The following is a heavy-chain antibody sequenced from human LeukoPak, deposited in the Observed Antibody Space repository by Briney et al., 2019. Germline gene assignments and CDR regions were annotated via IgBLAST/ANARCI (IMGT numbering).Heavy chain of an antibody. Sequence: PSETLSLTCTVSGGSISSYYWSWIRQPPGKGLEWIGYIYYSGSTNYNPSLKSRVTISLDTSKNHFSLKLSSVTAADTAVYYCARGDMTNGVYFGYWGQGTLVTVSS. CDR2: IYYSGST. CDR1: GGSISSYY. J-gene: IGHJ4*02. V-gene: IGHV4-59*01. D-gene: IGHD2-15*01. CDR3: ARGDMTNGVYFGY.